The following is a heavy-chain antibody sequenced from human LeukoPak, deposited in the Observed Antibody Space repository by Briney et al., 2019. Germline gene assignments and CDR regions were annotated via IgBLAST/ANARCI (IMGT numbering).Heavy chain of an antibody. Sequence: GGSLRLSCAASGFTFDDYAMHWVRQAPGKGLEWVSGISWNSGSIGHADSVKGRFTISRDNAKNSLYLQMNSLRAEDTALYYCAKVSSGWDLDYWGQGTLVTVSS. V-gene: IGHV3-9*01. CDR2: ISWNSGSI. CDR1: GFTFDDYA. J-gene: IGHJ4*02. D-gene: IGHD6-19*01. CDR3: AKVSSGWDLDY.